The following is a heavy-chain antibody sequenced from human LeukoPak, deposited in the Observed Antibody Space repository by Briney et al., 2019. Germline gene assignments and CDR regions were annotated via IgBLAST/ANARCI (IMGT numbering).Heavy chain of an antibody. D-gene: IGHD1-1*01. J-gene: IGHJ3*01. CDR3: ARDPPGTTAFDL. Sequence: ASVKVSCKASGYTFTGYYMHWVRQAPGQGLEWMGWINPKSDGTKYAQNFQGRVTMTWDTSISTAYMEVSRLTSDNTAMFYCARDPPGTTAFDLWGQGTMVTVSS. V-gene: IGHV1-2*02. CDR2: INPKSDGT. CDR1: GYTFTGYY.